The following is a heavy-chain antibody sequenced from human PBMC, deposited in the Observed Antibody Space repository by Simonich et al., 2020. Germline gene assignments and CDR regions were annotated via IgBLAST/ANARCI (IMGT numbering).Heavy chain of an antibody. V-gene: IGHV3-7*01. CDR2: KKQDESEK. CDR3: ACLGTGDAFDI. Sequence: EVQLVESGGGLVQPGGSLRLSCAASGFTLSSYWMSWVRRAPGKGWEWGANKKQDESEKYYVDSVKGRFTISRDNAKNSLYLQRNSLRAEDTAVYYCACLGTGDAFDIWGQGTMVTVSS. CDR1: GFTLSSYW. D-gene: IGHD3-9*01. J-gene: IGHJ3*02.